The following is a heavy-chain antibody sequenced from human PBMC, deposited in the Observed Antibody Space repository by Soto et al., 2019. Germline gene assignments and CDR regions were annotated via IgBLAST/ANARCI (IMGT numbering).Heavy chain of an antibody. J-gene: IGHJ4*02. Sequence: GGSLRLSGTASGFTFGDYAMSWFRQAPGKGLEWVGFIRSKGYGGTTEYAGSVKGRLTISRDDSKSIAYLQMNSLKTEDTAVYYCTRVEYYYDSSGRSSWGQGTLVTVSS. D-gene: IGHD3-22*01. CDR1: GFTFGDYA. V-gene: IGHV3-49*03. CDR3: TRVEYYYDSSGRSS. CDR2: IRSKGYGGTT.